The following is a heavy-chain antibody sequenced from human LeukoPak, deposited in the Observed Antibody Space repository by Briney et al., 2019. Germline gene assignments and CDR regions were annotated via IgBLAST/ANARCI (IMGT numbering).Heavy chain of an antibody. CDR2: ISSDESAT. CDR1: GFTFSSYA. J-gene: IGHJ4*02. V-gene: IGHV3-30*04. D-gene: IGHD4/OR15-4a*01. Sequence: GGSLRLSCAASGFTFSSYAMHWVRQAPGKGPEWVAIISSDESATYYADSVKGRFTISRDNAKNSLFLQMNSLRAEDTAVYYCAKGTKPVMTIPDYWGQGTLVTVSS. CDR3: AKGTKPVMTIPDY.